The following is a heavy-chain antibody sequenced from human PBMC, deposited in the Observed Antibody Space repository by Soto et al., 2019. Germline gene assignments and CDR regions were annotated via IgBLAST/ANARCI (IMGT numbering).Heavy chain of an antibody. CDR2: LNTGNVNT. V-gene: IGHV1-3*04. Sequence: QVQLVQSGAEVVKPGASVKVSCKASGYTFRGDAVHWVRQAPGQSLEWLGWLNTGNVNTRYSQNFHGRVTITTDTSATTAYMELYSLRFEDTAEYYWARDLGVYPLDHWGQGTLVTVAS. J-gene: IGHJ4*02. CDR1: GYTFRGDA. D-gene: IGHD2-8*01. CDR3: ARDLGVYPLDH.